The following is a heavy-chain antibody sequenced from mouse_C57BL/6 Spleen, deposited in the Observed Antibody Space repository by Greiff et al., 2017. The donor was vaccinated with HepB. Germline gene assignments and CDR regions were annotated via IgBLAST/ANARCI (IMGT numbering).Heavy chain of an antibody. J-gene: IGHJ4*01. D-gene: IGHD4-1*01. CDR3: ARALTGRGAMDY. V-gene: IGHV3-6*01. CDR1: GYSITSGYY. Sequence: EVQLQESGPGLVKPSQSLSLTCSVTGYSITSGYYWNWIRQFPGNKLEWMGYISYDGSNNYNPSLKNRISITRDTSKNQFFLKLNSVTTEDTATYYCARALTGRGAMDYWGQGTSVTVSS. CDR2: ISYDGSN.